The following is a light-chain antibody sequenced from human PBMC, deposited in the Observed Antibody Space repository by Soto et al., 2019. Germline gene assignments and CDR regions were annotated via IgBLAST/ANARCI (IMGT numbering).Light chain of an antibody. J-gene: IGLJ2*01. CDR3: SSYSGTNNLLI. V-gene: IGLV2-8*01. Sequence: QSALTQPPSASGSPGQSVTISCTGTSNDVGNYNYVSWYQQHPGKAPKVLISEVSKRPSGVPDRFSGSKSGNMASLTVSGRQAEDEADYYCSSYSGTNNLLIFGGGTKVTVL. CDR1: SNDVGNYNY. CDR2: EVS.